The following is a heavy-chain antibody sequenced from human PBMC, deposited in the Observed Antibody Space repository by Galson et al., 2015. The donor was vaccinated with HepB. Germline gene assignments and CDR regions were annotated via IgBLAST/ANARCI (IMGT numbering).Heavy chain of an antibody. V-gene: IGHV3-64D*06. Sequence: SLRLSCAASGFTFSSYAMHWVRQAPGKGLEYVSAISSNGGSTYYADAVKGRFTITRDNSKNTLYLQMSSLGAEDTAVYYCVNLGAAGTRINYWGQGTLVTVSS. CDR2: ISSNGGST. CDR3: VNLGAAGTRINY. CDR1: GFTFSSYA. D-gene: IGHD6-13*01. J-gene: IGHJ4*02.